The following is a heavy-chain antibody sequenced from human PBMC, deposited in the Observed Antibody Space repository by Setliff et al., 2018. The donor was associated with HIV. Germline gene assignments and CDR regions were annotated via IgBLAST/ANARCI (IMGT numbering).Heavy chain of an antibody. CDR1: GGPISSYY. Sequence: SETLSLTCTVSGGPISSYYWSWIRQPAGKGLEWIGRIYTSGSTNYNPSLKSRVTMSRDTSKKQFSLKLASVTAADTAVYYCARGGSYDTFDYWGQGTLVTVSS. CDR3: ARGGSYDTFDY. D-gene: IGHD3-22*01. CDR2: IYTSGST. J-gene: IGHJ4*02. V-gene: IGHV4-4*07.